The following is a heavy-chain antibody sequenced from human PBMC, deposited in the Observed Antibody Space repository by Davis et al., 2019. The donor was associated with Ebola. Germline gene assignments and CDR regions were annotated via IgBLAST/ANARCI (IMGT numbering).Heavy chain of an antibody. D-gene: IGHD1-26*01. CDR2: IKQVGSEK. Sequence: GESLKISCAASGFTFSSYWMSWVRQAPGKGLEWVANIKQVGSEKYYVDSVKGRFTISRNNAKNSLYLQMNSLRAEDTAVYYCAKKGTLIVGAFFDYWGQGTLVTVSS. V-gene: IGHV3-7*03. CDR1: GFTFSSYW. CDR3: AKKGTLIVGAFFDY. J-gene: IGHJ4*02.